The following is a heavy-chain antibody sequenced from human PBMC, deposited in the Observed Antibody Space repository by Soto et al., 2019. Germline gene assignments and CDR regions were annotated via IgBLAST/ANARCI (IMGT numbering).Heavy chain of an antibody. Sequence: QVQLVESGGGVVQPGRSLRLSCAASGFPFSSYGMHWVREAPGKGLEWVAVISYDGSNKYYADSVKGRLTISRDNSARTLYLQMNSLRPEDTALYYRVGGPYYFDYRGQGTLVTVSP. J-gene: IGHJ4*02. V-gene: IGHV3-30*03. CDR3: VGGPYYFDY. D-gene: IGHD3-10*01. CDR1: GFPFSSYG. CDR2: ISYDGSNK.